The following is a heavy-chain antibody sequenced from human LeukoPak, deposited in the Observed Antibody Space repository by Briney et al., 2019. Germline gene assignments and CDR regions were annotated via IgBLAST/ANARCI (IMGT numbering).Heavy chain of an antibody. CDR1: GGTFSSYA. CDR2: IIPIFGTA. V-gene: IGHV1-69*13. J-gene: IGHJ4*02. Sequence: ASVKVSCKASGGTFSSYAIRWVRQAPGQGLEWMGGIIPIFGTANYAQKFRGRVTITADESTSTAYMELSSLRSEDTAVYYCARDRVVGATAAFDYWGQGTLVTVSS. D-gene: IGHD1-26*01. CDR3: ARDRVVGATAAFDY.